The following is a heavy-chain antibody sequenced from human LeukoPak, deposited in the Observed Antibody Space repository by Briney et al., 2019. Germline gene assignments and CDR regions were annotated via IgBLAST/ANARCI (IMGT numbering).Heavy chain of an antibody. V-gene: IGHV1-8*02. D-gene: IGHD5-18*01. CDR3: ARGSPRGGYSYGTLYFDY. CDR1: RYTFTTYD. CDR2: MNPNSGNT. J-gene: IGHJ4*02. Sequence: ASVKVSCKASRYTFTTYDINWVRQAAGQGLEWMGWMNPNSGNTGYAQKFQGRVTMTRNTSISTAYMELSSLRSEDTAVYYCARGSPRGGYSYGTLYFDYWGQGTLVTVSS.